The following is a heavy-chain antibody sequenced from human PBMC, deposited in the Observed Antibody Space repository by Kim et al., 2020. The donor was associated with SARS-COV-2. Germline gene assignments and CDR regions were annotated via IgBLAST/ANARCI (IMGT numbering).Heavy chain of an antibody. CDR2: IGSGGVST. J-gene: IGHJ4*02. CDR3: GEHTRSSGHPCSYDQ. D-gene: IGHD3-22*01. CDR1: GFTFSNYA. Sequence: GGSLRLSCTASGFTFSNYAMTWVRQTPGKGLEWVSSIGSGGVSTFHADSAKGRFTISRDRSNNTLYLQINSQRSEDTAVYYCGEHTRSSGHPCSYDQWGQGTLVTVSS. V-gene: IGHV3-23*01.